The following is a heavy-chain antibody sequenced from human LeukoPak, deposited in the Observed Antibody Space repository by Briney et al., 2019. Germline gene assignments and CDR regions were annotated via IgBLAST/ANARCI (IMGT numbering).Heavy chain of an antibody. CDR2: IYTSGST. Sequence: SETLSLTCTVSGGSISSGSYYWSWIRQPAGKGLEWIGRIYTSGSTNYNPSLKSRVTISVDTSNNQFSLKLSSVTAADTAVYYCARRRGGRIGNWFDPWGQGTLVTVSS. CDR3: ARRRGGRIGNWFDP. V-gene: IGHV4-61*02. D-gene: IGHD2-15*01. J-gene: IGHJ5*02. CDR1: GGSISSGSYY.